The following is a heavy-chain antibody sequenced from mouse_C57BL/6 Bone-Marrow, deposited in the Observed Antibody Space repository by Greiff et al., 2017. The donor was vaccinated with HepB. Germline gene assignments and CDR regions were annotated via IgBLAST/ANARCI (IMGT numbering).Heavy chain of an antibody. V-gene: IGHV1-18*01. Sequence: VQLQQSGPELVKPGASVKIPCKASGYTFTDYNMDWVKQSHGKSLEWIGDINPNNGGTIYNQKFKGKATLTVDKSSSTAYMKLRSLTSEDTAVYYCARARVRLDYAMDYWGQGTSVTVSS. CDR1: GYTFTDYN. J-gene: IGHJ4*01. CDR3: ARARVRLDYAMDY. CDR2: INPNNGGT. D-gene: IGHD2-14*01.